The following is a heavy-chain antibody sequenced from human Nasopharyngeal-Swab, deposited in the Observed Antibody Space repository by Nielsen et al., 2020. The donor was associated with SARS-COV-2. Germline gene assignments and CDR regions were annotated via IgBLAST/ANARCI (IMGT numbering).Heavy chain of an antibody. CDR1: GGSFSGYY. V-gene: IGHV4-34*01. CDR2: INHSGST. J-gene: IGHJ6*03. Sequence: SETLSLTCAVYGGSFSGYYWSWIRQPPGKGLEWIGEINHSGSTNYNPSLKSRVTISVDTSKNQFSLKLSSVTAADTAAYYCARGRGGYYMDVWGKGTTVTVSS. CDR3: ARGRGGYYMDV.